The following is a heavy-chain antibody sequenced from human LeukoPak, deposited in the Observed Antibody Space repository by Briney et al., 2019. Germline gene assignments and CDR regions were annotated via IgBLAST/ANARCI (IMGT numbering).Heavy chain of an antibody. J-gene: IGHJ4*02. CDR3: TVDLDY. D-gene: IGHD4-23*01. CDR1: GSTLSSYE. CDR2: VSGAGGST. V-gene: IGHV3-23*01. Sequence: GGSLSLSCPASGSTLSSYEINWARQPPGKGLEWVSSVSGAGGSTSYADSVKGRFTISRDNSKRMVYLQMNSLRAEDTAVYHCTVDLDYWGQGTLVTVSS.